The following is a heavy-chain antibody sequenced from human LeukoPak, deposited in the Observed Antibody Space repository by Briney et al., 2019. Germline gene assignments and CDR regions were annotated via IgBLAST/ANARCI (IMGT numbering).Heavy chain of an antibody. CDR3: ASISN. Sequence: GGSLRLSCAASGFNVSGNYMSWVRQAPGKGLEWVSVIYRGGDTYYADSVKGRFTVSRDISKNTLYLQMNSLRAEDTAVYCCASISNWGQGILVTVSS. V-gene: IGHV3-53*01. J-gene: IGHJ4*02. CDR1: GFNVSGNY. CDR2: IYRGGDT.